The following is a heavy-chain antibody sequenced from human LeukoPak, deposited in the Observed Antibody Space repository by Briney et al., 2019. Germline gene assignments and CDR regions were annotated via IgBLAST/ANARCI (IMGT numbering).Heavy chain of an antibody. J-gene: IGHJ3*01. CDR1: GFTFSSYG. D-gene: IGHD6-19*01. Sequence: TGGSLRLSCAASGFTFSSYGMHWVRQAPGKGLEWVAFIRYDGSNKYYADSVKGRFTISRDNSKNTLYLQMDSLRAEDTAVYYCARDLLFGWYLWGQGTMVTVSS. CDR2: IRYDGSNK. V-gene: IGHV3-30*02. CDR3: ARDLLFGWYL.